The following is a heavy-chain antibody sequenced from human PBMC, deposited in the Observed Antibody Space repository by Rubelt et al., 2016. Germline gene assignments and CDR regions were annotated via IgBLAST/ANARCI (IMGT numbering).Heavy chain of an antibody. D-gene: IGHD6-13*01. CDR1: GYTFTSYG. Sequence: QVQLVQSGAEVKKPGASVKVSCKASGYTFTSYGISWVRQAPGQGLEWMGWISAYNGNTNYEQKLQGRVTMTADPSTSTAYMEWRSLGADATAVYYCARRGYSGSWYGGYYYYMDVRGKGTTVTVSS. CDR3: ARRGYSGSWYGGYYYYMDV. CDR2: ISAYNGNT. V-gene: IGHV1-18*01. J-gene: IGHJ6*03.